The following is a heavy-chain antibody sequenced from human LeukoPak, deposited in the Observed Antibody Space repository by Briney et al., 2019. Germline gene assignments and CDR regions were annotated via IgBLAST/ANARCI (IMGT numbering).Heavy chain of an antibody. CDR2: IKQDGSEK. J-gene: IGHJ4*02. CDR1: GFTFSSYW. V-gene: IGHV3-7*01. Sequence: GSLILSCAASGFTFSSYWMSWVRQAPGKGLEWVANIKQDGSEKYYVDSVKGRFTISRDNAKNSLYLQMNSLRAEDTAVYYCARPLDGASKNYFDYWGQGTLVTVSS. CDR3: ARPLDGASKNYFDY. D-gene: IGHD3-10*01.